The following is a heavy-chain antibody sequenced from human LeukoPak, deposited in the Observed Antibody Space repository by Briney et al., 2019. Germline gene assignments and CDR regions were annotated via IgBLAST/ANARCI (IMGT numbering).Heavy chain of an antibody. CDR1: GFTFSSYG. D-gene: IGHD3-22*01. Sequence: GGSLRLSCAASGFTFSSYGMHWVRQAPGKGLEWVAFINDKGVDKNYADSVKGRFTISRDNSKNTLYPQMNSLRAEDTAVYYCARDRGWKSSGYFGNDYWGQGTLVIVSS. CDR2: INDKGVDK. J-gene: IGHJ4*02. V-gene: IGHV3-30*02. CDR3: ARDRGWKSSGYFGNDY.